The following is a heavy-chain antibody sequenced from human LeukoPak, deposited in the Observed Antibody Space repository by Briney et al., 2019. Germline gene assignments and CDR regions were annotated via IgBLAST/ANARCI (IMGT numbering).Heavy chain of an antibody. CDR1: GFTFSSYG. V-gene: IGHV3-30*02. CDR2: IRYDGSNK. Sequence: GGSLRLSCAASGFTFSSYGMHWVRQAPGKGLEWVAFIRYDGSNKYYADSVKGRFTISRDNSKNTLYLQMNSLRAEDTAVYYCAKDLAGATVVTCFDYWGQGNLVTVSS. J-gene: IGHJ4*02. D-gene: IGHD4-23*01. CDR3: AKDLAGATVVTCFDY.